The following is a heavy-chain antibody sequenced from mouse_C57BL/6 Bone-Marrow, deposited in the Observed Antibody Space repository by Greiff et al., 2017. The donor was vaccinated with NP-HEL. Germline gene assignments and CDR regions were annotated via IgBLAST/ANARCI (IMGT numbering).Heavy chain of an antibody. J-gene: IGHJ4*01. CDR1: GYAFSSSW. Sequence: VKLQESGPELVKPGASVKISCKASGYAFSSSWMNWVKQRPGKGLEWIGRIYPGDGDTNYNGKFKGKATLTADKSSSTAYMQLSSLTSEDSAVYFCVTTVVATKATDYWGQGTSVTVSS. CDR3: VTTVVATKATDY. V-gene: IGHV1-82*01. CDR2: IYPGDGDT. D-gene: IGHD1-1*01.